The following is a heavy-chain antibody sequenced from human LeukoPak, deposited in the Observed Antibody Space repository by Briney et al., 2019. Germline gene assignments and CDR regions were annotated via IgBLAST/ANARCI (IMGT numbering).Heavy chain of an antibody. J-gene: IGHJ4*02. CDR2: ISRSSTYI. V-gene: IGHV3-21*04. CDR1: GFTFSSYS. Sequence: GGSLRLSCAASGFTFSSYSMNWVRQAPGKGLEWVSSISRSSTYIYYADSVKGRFTISRDNSKNTLYLQMNSLRAEDTAVYYCAKLATYPSYFDYWGQGTLVTVSS. D-gene: IGHD5-12*01. CDR3: AKLATYPSYFDY.